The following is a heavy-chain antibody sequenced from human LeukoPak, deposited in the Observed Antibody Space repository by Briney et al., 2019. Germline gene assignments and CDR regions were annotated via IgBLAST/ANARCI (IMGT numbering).Heavy chain of an antibody. J-gene: IGHJ6*02. D-gene: IGHD6-19*01. CDR1: GFTFSDYC. CDR2: ISSSGSTI. Sequence: TGGSLRLSCAASGFTFSDYCMSWIRQAPGKGLEWVSYISSSGSTIYYADSVKGRFTISRDNAKNSLYLQMNSLRAEDTAVYYCARTGSGWYGVSFHGGMDVWGQGTTVTVSS. CDR3: ARTGSGWYGVSFHGGMDV. V-gene: IGHV3-11*01.